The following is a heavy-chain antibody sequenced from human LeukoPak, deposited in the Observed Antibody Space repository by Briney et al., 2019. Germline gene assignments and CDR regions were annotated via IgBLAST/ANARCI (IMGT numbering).Heavy chain of an antibody. CDR1: GGTFISYA. CDR2: IIPIFGTA. Sequence: SVKVSCKASGGTFISYAISWVRQAPGQGLEWMGGIIPIFGTANYAQKFQGRVTITADESTSTAYMELSSLRSEDTAVYYCARVRWEAAAGMNYYYYYMDVWGKGTTVTVSS. CDR3: ARVRWEAAAGMNYYYYYMDV. V-gene: IGHV1-69*01. J-gene: IGHJ6*03. D-gene: IGHD6-13*01.